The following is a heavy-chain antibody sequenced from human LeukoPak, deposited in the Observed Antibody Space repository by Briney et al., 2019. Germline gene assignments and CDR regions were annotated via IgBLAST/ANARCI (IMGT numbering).Heavy chain of an antibody. D-gene: IGHD5-18*01. V-gene: IGHV3-23*01. CDR1: GFTFSSYA. J-gene: IGHJ4*02. CDR2: ISGSGGST. Sequence: QPGGSLRLPCAASGFTFSSYAMSWVRQAPGKGLEWVSAISGSGGSTYYADSVKGRFTISRDNSKNTLYLQMNSLRAEDTAVYYCAKGRGYSYGYKADYWGQGTLVTVSS. CDR3: AKGRGYSYGYKADY.